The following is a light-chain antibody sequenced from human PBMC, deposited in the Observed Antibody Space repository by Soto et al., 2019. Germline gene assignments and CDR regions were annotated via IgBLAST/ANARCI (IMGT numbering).Light chain of an antibody. CDR2: GAS. J-gene: IGKJ4*01. CDR3: QQYGSSPPRLI. Sequence: EIVLTQSPGTLSLSPGERATLSCRASQSVSSSYLAWYQQKPGQAPRLLIYGASSRATGIPDRFSGSGSGTDFTITISRLEPEDFAVYYCQQYGSSPPRLIFGGGTKVEIK. V-gene: IGKV3-20*01. CDR1: QSVSSSY.